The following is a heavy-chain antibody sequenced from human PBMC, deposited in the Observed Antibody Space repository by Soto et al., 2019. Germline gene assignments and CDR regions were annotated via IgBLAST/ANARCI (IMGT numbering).Heavy chain of an antibody. J-gene: IGHJ4*02. CDR3: ARRFSGTGRYFDY. Sequence: QVQLQQWGAGLFKPSETLSLSCAVYGASFSGYYWNWIRQPPGKGLEWIGEINQSGSTNYSPSLKTRVTISVDTSKKQFSLRVSSVTAADTAVYYCARRFSGTGRYFDYWGQGNLVTVSS. D-gene: IGHD1-1*01. CDR1: GASFSGYY. V-gene: IGHV4-34*02. CDR2: INQSGST.